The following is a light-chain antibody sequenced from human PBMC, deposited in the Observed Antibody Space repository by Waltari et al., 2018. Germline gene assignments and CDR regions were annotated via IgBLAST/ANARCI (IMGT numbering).Light chain of an antibody. CDR1: RSVLYSSNNKNY. CDR2: WAS. CDR3: QQYYSTLIA. V-gene: IGKV4-1*01. J-gene: IGKJ1*01. Sequence: DIVMTQSPDSLAVSLGERATINCKSSRSVLYSSNNKNYLAWYQQKPGQPPKLLIYWASTRESGVPGRFSGSGSGTDFTLTISSLQAEDVAVYYCQQYYSTLIAFGQGTKVEIK.